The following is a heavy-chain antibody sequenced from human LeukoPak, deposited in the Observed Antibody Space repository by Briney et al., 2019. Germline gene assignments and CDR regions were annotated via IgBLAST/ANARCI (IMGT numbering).Heavy chain of an antibody. CDR2: ISSSGSYI. CDR1: GFTFSSYS. CDR3: ARALTAASDY. V-gene: IGHV3-21*01. J-gene: IGHJ4*02. D-gene: IGHD2-2*01. Sequence: GGSLRLSCAASGFTFSSYSMNWVRQAPGKGLEWVSSISSSGSYIYYADSVKGRFTISRDNAKNSLCLQMNSLRAEDTAVYYCARALTAASDYWGQGTLVTVSS.